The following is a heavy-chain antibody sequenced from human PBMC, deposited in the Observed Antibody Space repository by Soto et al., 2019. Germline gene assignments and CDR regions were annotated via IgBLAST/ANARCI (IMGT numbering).Heavy chain of an antibody. V-gene: IGHV4-31*03. D-gene: IGHD2-15*01. Sequence: QVQLQESGPGLVKPSQTLSLTCTVSGGSISSGGHYWSWIRQHPGKGLEWIGYIYYSGSTYYNPSLKSRLTISVDTSKNQFSLKLNTVTAADTAVYYCASEPVGGVNPRYFDSWGQGTLVTVSS. CDR1: GGSISSGGHY. J-gene: IGHJ4*02. CDR3: ASEPVGGVNPRYFDS. CDR2: IYYSGST.